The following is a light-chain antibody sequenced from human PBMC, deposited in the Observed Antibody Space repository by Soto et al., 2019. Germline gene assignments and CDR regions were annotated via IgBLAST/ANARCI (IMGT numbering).Light chain of an antibody. CDR3: QQHNQWPIT. CDR1: QSVSSSY. Sequence: ELELTQSPGTLSLSPGEIATLSCRASQSVSSSYLAWYQQKPGQAPRLLIYYISTRATGIPARFSGSGSGTEFTLTINSLQSEDSAVYYCQQHNQWPITFGQGTRLEIK. CDR2: YIS. V-gene: IGKV3D-20*02. J-gene: IGKJ5*01.